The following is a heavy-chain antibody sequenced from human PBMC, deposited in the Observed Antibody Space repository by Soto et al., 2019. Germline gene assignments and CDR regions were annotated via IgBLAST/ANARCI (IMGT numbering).Heavy chain of an antibody. CDR3: ARESDH. V-gene: IGHV3-23*01. CDR1: GFTFSSYA. J-gene: IGHJ4*01. CDR2: ISGSGGGT. Sequence: EVRLLESGGGLVQPGWSLRLSCAAAGFTFSSYAMSWVRQAPGKGLEWVSPISGSGGGTYYADSMKGRFTISRDNSKNRLYLKMYSLRVEDTAVYYCARESDHWGHGTLVTVSS.